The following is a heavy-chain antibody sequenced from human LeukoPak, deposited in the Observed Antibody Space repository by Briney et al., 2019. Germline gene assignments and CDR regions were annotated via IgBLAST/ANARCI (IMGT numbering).Heavy chain of an antibody. CDR3: ERLIAAAIDY. D-gene: IGHD2-21*01. J-gene: IGHJ4*02. V-gene: IGHV1-2*02. Sequence: ASVKVSCKASGYTFTGYYMHWVRQAPGQGLEWMGWINPNSGGTNYAQKFQGRVTMTRDTSISTAYMELSRLRSDDTAAYYCERLIAAAIDYWGQGTLVTVSS. CDR2: INPNSGGT. CDR1: GYTFTGYY.